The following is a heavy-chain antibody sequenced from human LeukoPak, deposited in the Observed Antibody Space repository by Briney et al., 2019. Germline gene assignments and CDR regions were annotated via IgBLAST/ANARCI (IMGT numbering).Heavy chain of an antibody. V-gene: IGHV1-46*01. Sequence: ASVQVSCKASGYTFTSYYMHWVRQAPGQEREGMGIINPSGGSTSYAQKFQGRLTMTRDTSTSTVYMELSSLRSEDTAVYYCARAVTMIVVVRHFWYFDLWGRGTLVTVSS. CDR3: ARAVTMIVVVRHFWYFDL. J-gene: IGHJ2*01. CDR2: INPSGGST. CDR1: GYTFTSYY. D-gene: IGHD3-22*01.